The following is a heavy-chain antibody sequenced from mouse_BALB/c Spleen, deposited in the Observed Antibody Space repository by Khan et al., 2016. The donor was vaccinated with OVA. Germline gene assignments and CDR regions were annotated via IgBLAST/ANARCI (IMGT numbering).Heavy chain of an antibody. CDR3: ARTARIKY. CDR2: ISYSGST. J-gene: IGHJ2*01. CDR1: GYSITSGYG. V-gene: IGHV3-2*02. D-gene: IGHD1-2*01. Sequence: QLEESGPGLVKPSQSLSLTCTVTGYSITSGYGWNWIRQFPGNKLEWMGYISYSGSTNYNPSLKSRISITRDTSKNQFFLQLNSVTTEDTATYYWARTARIKYWGQGTTLKVSS.